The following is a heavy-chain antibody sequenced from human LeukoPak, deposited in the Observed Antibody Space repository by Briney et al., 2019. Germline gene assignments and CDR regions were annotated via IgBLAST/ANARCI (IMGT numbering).Heavy chain of an antibody. D-gene: IGHD3-22*01. J-gene: IGHJ4*02. CDR3: AKSGYYYDSSGNYY. CDR2: ISGSGSSA. CDR1: GFTFSSYA. V-gene: IGHV3-23*01. Sequence: PGGSLRLSCAASGFTFSSYAMSWVRQAPGKGLEWVSAISGSGSSAYYADSVKGRFTISRDNSKNTLYLQMNSLRAEDTAVYYCAKSGYYYDSSGNYYWGQGTLVTVSS.